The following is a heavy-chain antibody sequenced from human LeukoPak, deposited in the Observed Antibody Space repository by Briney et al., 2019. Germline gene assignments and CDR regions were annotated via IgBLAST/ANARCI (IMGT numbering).Heavy chain of an antibody. CDR2: IFHTGSS. Sequence: SETLSLTCTVSDYSISSGYFWTWIRQPPGKGLEWIGSIFHTGSSYYNPSLKSPVTISVDTSKNQFSLELTSVTAADTAVYYCAKDLGLTISDNWFDPWGQGTLVTVSS. V-gene: IGHV4-38-2*02. J-gene: IGHJ5*02. CDR1: DYSISSGYF. CDR3: AKDLGLTISDNWFDP. D-gene: IGHD3-3*01.